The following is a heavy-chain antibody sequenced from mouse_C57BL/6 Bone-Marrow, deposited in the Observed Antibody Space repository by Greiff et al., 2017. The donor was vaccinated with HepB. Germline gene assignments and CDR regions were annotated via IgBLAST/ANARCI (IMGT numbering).Heavy chain of an antibody. V-gene: IGHV1-74*01. J-gene: IGHJ4*01. CDR1: GYTFTSYW. Sequence: VKLQQPGAELVKPGASVKVSCKASGYTFTSYWMHWVKQRPGQGLEWIGRIHPSDSDTNYNQKFKGKATLTVDKSSSTAYMQLSSLTSEDSAVYYYARGEFDYGPYAMDYWGQGTSVTVSS. CDR3: ARGEFDYGPYAMDY. CDR2: IHPSDSDT. D-gene: IGHD2-4*01.